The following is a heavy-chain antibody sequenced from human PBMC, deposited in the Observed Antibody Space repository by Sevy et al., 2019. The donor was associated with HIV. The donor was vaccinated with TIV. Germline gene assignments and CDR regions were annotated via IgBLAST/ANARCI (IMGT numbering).Heavy chain of an antibody. D-gene: IGHD3-10*01. CDR1: GGSISSGSYY. V-gene: IGHV4-61*02. Sequence: SETLSLTCTVSGGSISSGSYYWSWIRQPAGKGLEWIGRIYTSGSTNYNPSLKSRVTISVDTSKNQFSLKLSSVTAADTALYYCAREGYGSGSYYYLDYYYYYMDVWGKGTTVTVSS. J-gene: IGHJ6*03. CDR3: AREGYGSGSYYYLDYYYYYMDV. CDR2: IYTSGST.